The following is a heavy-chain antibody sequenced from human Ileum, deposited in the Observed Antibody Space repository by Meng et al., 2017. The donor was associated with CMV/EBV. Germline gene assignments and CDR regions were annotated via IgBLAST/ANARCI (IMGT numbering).Heavy chain of an antibody. CDR3: ARVYCSSTSCQYYFDY. V-gene: IGHV1-3*01. CDR1: GYTFTSYA. CDR2: INAANGNT. D-gene: IGHD2-2*01. Sequence: GYTFTSYAIHWARQAPGQGFEWMGWINAANGNTQYSLKFQGRLTLTRDTSASTAYMELSSLRSEDTAMYYCARVYCSSTSCQYYFDYWGQGALVTVSS. J-gene: IGHJ4*02.